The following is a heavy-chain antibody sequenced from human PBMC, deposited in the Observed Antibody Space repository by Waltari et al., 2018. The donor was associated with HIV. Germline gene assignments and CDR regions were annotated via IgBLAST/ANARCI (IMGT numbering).Heavy chain of an antibody. Sequence: EVQLLESGGGLVQPGGSLRLSCAASGFTFSNYAMSWVRQAPGKGLEWVSGIGCSGGITYYADSVKGRFTVSRDNSKDTLFLQMNSLRAEDTALYYCAKEGIIVITDAFDIWGQGTMVIVSS. CDR1: GFTFSNYA. V-gene: IGHV3-23*01. CDR3: AKEGIIVITDAFDI. D-gene: IGHD3-22*01. CDR2: IGCSGGIT. J-gene: IGHJ3*02.